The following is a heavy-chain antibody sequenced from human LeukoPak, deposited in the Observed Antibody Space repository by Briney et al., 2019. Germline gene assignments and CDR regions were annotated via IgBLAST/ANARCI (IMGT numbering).Heavy chain of an antibody. D-gene: IGHD6-13*01. CDR2: IIPIFGTA. Sequence: SVKVSCKASGGTFSSYAISWVRQAPGQGLEWMGGIIPIFGTANYAQKFQGRVTITADESTSTAYMELSSLRSEDTAVYYCAREFAAAGRLFDCWGQGTLVTASS. CDR3: AREFAAAGRLFDC. J-gene: IGHJ4*02. CDR1: GGTFSSYA. V-gene: IGHV1-69*13.